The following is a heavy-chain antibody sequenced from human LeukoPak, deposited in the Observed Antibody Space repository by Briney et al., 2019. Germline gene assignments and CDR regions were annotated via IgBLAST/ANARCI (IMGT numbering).Heavy chain of an antibody. J-gene: IGHJ4*02. CDR1: GLTFSSYG. Sequence: PGGSLRLSCAASGLTFSSYGMHWVRQAPGKGLEWVAVISYDGSNKYYADSVKGRFTISRDNSKNTLYLQMNSLRAEDTAVYYCVKDRAAAGTGYFDYWGQGTLVTVSS. D-gene: IGHD6-13*01. V-gene: IGHV3-30*18. CDR2: ISYDGSNK. CDR3: VKDRAAAGTGYFDY.